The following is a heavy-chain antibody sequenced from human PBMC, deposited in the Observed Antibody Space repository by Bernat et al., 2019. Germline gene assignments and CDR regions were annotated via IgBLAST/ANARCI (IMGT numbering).Heavy chain of an antibody. J-gene: IGHJ4*02. D-gene: IGHD6-13*01. CDR1: GGSISSSSYY. Sequence: QLQLQESGPGLVKPSETLSLTCTVSGGSISSSSYYWGWIRQPPGKGLEWIGSIYYSGSTYYNPSLTSRVTISVDTSKNQFSLKLSSVTAADTAVYYCARQGSSSSWGTSESFDYWGQGTLVTVSS. CDR2: IYYSGST. CDR3: ARQGSSSSWGTSESFDY. V-gene: IGHV4-39*01.